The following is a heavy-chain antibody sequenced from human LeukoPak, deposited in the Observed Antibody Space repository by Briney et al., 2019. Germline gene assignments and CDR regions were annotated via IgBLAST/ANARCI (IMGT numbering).Heavy chain of an antibody. CDR2: INQDGTGK. J-gene: IGHJ4*02. CDR3: ARDGHPFDY. V-gene: IGHV3-7*03. CDR1: GFTFRSYW. Sequence: GGSLRLSCAASGFTFRSYWMSWVRLAPGKGLEWVANINQDGTGKYYLDSVKGRFTISRDNAKKSLNLQMNSLRAEDTALYYCARDGHPFDYWGQGTLVTVSS.